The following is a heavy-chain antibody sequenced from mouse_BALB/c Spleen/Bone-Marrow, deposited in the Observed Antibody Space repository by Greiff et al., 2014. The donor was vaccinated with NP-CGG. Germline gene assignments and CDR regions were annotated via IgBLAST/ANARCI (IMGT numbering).Heavy chain of an antibody. V-gene: IGHV14-3*02. CDR1: GFNIKDTY. Sequence: VQLQQPGAELVKPGASVKLSCTASGFNIKDTYMHWVKQRPEQGLEWIGRIDPANGNTKYDPKFQGKATITADTSPNTAYLQLSSLTSEDTAVYYCAMYYYGSSLFAYWGQGTLVTVSA. D-gene: IGHD1-1*01. CDR3: AMYYYGSSLFAY. CDR2: IDPANGNT. J-gene: IGHJ3*01.